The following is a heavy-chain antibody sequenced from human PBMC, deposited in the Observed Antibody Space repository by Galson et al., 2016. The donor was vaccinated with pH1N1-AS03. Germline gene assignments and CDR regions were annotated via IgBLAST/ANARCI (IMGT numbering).Heavy chain of an antibody. J-gene: IGHJ4*02. CDR2: IWYDGSNK. V-gene: IGHV3-33*03. D-gene: IGHD5-18*01. CDR3: AKDIQVSY. CDR1: GFTFRDYG. Sequence: SLRLSCAASGFTFRDYGFHWVRQAPGKGLEWVAVIWYDGSNKNYVDSVKGRFIVSRDNSNDTLYLQMNSLRAEDTAVYYCAKDIQVSYWGQGTLVTVSS.